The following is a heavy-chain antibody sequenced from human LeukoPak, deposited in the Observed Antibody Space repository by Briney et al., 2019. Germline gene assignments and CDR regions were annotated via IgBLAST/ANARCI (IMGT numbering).Heavy chain of an antibody. J-gene: IGHJ4*02. CDR2: ISSSSSYI. Sequence: PGGSLRLSCAASGFTFSSYSMNWVRQAPGKGLEWVSSISSSSSYIYYADSVKGRFTISRDNAKNSQYLQMNSLRAEDTAVYYCARDRRDGYASFDYWGQGTLVTVSS. V-gene: IGHV3-21*01. D-gene: IGHD5-24*01. CDR3: ARDRRDGYASFDY. CDR1: GFTFSSYS.